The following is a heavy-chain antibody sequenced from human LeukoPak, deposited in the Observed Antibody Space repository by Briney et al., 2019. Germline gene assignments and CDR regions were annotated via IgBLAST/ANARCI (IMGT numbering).Heavy chain of an antibody. V-gene: IGHV4-59*01. CDR2: IYYSGST. D-gene: IGHD6-19*01. CDR3: ARAYSSGWYGGAEFDP. Sequence: SETLSLTCTVSGGSISSYYWSWIRQPPGKGLEWIGYIYYSGSTNYNPSLKSRVTISVDTSKNQFSLKLSSVTAADTAVYYCARAYSSGWYGGAEFDPWGQGTLVTVSS. J-gene: IGHJ5*02. CDR1: GGSISSYY.